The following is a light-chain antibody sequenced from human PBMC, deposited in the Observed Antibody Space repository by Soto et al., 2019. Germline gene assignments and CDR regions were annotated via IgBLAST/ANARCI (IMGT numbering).Light chain of an antibody. CDR1: SSDVGGYNY. CDR2: EVS. Sequence: QSALTQPPSASGSRGQSVTISCTGTSSDVGGYNYVSWYQQHPGKAPKLMIYEVSKRPSGVPDRFSDSKSGNTASLTVSGLQPEDEADYYCSSYAGSNNLGVFGGGTTLTVL. V-gene: IGLV2-8*01. J-gene: IGLJ3*02. CDR3: SSYAGSNNLGV.